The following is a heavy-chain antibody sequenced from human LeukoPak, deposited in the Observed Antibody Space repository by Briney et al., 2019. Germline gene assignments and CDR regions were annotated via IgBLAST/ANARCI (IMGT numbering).Heavy chain of an antibody. Sequence: GGSLRLSCAASGFTFSSYAMSWVRQAPGKGLGWVSAISGSGGSTSYADSVKGRFTISRDNSKNTLYLQMNSLRAEDTAVYYCAKSSSWRHAYFDYWGQGTLVTVSS. CDR3: AKSSSWRHAYFDY. CDR2: ISGSGGST. CDR1: GFTFSSYA. D-gene: IGHD6-13*01. V-gene: IGHV3-23*01. J-gene: IGHJ4*02.